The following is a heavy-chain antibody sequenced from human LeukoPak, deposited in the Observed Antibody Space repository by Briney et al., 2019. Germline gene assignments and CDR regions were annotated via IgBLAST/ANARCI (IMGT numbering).Heavy chain of an antibody. CDR3: ARWALKGYYADV. V-gene: IGHV4-4*09. Sequence: SETLSLTCTISGDSLGTYFWTWIRQPPGKGLEWIGYIYLGVSTNYNPSLKSRVTLSVDTSKNQFSLRLTSLTAADTATYYCARWALKGYYADVWGTGTTVIVSS. J-gene: IGHJ6*04. CDR2: IYLGVST. D-gene: IGHD2-2*01. CDR1: GDSLGTYF.